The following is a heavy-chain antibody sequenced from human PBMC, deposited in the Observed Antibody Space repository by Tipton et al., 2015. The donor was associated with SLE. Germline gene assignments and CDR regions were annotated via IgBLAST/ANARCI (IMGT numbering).Heavy chain of an antibody. Sequence: TLSLTCTVSGGSISSYYWSWIQQPAGKGLEWIGRIYTSGSTNYNPSLKSRVTMSVDTSKNQFSLKLSSVTAADTAVYYCARGTYSSGSFDYWGQGTLVTVSS. CDR3: ARGTYSSGSFDY. CDR2: IYTSGST. CDR1: GGSISSYY. V-gene: IGHV4-4*07. J-gene: IGHJ4*02. D-gene: IGHD6-19*01.